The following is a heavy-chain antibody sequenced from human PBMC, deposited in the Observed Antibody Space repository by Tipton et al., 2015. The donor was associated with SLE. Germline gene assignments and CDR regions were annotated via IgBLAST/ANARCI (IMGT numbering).Heavy chain of an antibody. V-gene: IGHV3-48*01. CDR2: ISSSGSTI. Sequence: SLRLSCAASGFTFDDFAMHWVRQAPGKGLEWVSYISSSGSTIYYADSVKGRFTISRDNSKNTLYLQMNSLRAEDTAVYYCAGELVDAFDIWGQGTMVTVSS. CDR3: AGELVDAFDI. CDR1: GFTFDDFA. J-gene: IGHJ3*02.